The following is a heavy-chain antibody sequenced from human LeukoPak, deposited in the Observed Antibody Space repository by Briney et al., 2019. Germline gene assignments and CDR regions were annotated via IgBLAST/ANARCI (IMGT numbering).Heavy chain of an antibody. CDR2: ISKSGDHT. CDR1: GFTFSNYA. J-gene: IGHJ6*02. CDR3: ATSWGPDTSAFRWGRDGMDV. V-gene: IGHV3-23*01. Sequence: PGGSLRLSCAVSGFTFSNYAMSWVRQAPGKGLEWVSAISKSGDHTYYAASAKGRFTIYRDNSKNTQYLQMNSLRAEDTAVYYCATSWGPDTSAFRWGRDGMDVWGQGTTVIVS. D-gene: IGHD3-16*01.